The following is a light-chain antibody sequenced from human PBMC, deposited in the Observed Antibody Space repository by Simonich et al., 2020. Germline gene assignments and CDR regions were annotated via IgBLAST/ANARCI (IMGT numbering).Light chain of an antibody. Sequence: QSALTQPASVSGSPGQSITISCTGTSSGVGGYNYVSWYQQHPGKAPKLMIYDVSNRPSGFSNRFSGSKSGNTSSLTISGLQAEDEADYYCSSYTSSTWGVFGGGTKLTVL. CDR2: DVS. V-gene: IGLV2-14*03. CDR1: SSGVGGYNY. J-gene: IGLJ3*02. CDR3: SSYTSSTWGV.